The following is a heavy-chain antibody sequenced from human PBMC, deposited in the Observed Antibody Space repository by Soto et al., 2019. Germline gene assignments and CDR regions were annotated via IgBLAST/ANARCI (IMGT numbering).Heavy chain of an antibody. CDR2: ISAYNGNT. D-gene: IGHD5-12*01. V-gene: IGHV1-18*01. J-gene: IGHJ6*03. CDR3: ARVRDGYNYLDYYYYMDV. Sequence: ASVKVSCKASGYTFTSYGISWVRQAPGQGLEWMGWISAYNGNTNYAQKLQGRVTMTTDTSTSTAYMELRSLRSDDTAVYYCARVRDGYNYLDYYYYMDVWGKGTTVTVSS. CDR1: GYTFTSYG.